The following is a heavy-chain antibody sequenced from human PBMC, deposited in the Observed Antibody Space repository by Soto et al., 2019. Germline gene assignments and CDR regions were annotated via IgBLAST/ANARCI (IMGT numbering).Heavy chain of an antibody. V-gene: IGHV4-59*01. Sequence: SETLSLTCTVSGSSISPYYWSWIRQPPGKGLEWIGYIYYTGSTKYNPSLKSRVTISLGTSRNQLSLKLSSVTAADTAVYYCTRVGGYYGDYPNFDYWGPGTLVTVSS. D-gene: IGHD4-17*01. CDR3: TRVGGYYGDYPNFDY. CDR2: IYYTGST. CDR1: GSSISPYY. J-gene: IGHJ4*02.